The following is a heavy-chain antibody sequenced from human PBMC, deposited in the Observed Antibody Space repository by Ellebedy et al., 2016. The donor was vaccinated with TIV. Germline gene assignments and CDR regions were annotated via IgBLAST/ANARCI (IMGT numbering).Heavy chain of an antibody. D-gene: IGHD3-9*01. V-gene: IGHV3-23*01. CDR1: GFTFSSYA. Sequence: PGGSLRLSCAASGFTFSSYAMSWVRQAPGKGLEWVSAISGSGGSTYYADSVKGRFTISRDNSKNTLYLQRNSLRAEDTAVYYCARVNVLRYFDWSPPEDYWGQGTLVTVSS. CDR3: ARVNVLRYFDWSPPEDY. CDR2: ISGSGGST. J-gene: IGHJ4*02.